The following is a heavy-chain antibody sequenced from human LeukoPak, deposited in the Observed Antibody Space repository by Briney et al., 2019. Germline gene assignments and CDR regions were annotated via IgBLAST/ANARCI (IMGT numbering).Heavy chain of an antibody. D-gene: IGHD5-12*01. CDR1: VDSISRGAYS. CDR3: ASHSGGYAY. V-gene: IGHV4-30-4*07. Sequence: PSETLSLTCAVSVDSISRGAYSGSWSRQPPRRGLEWIGYVYYSVGTYYNPCLTSRVTISVDTSKNQFSMKLSSVTAADTAVYSCASHSGGYAYWGQGTLVTVSS. CDR2: VYYSVGT. J-gene: IGHJ4*02.